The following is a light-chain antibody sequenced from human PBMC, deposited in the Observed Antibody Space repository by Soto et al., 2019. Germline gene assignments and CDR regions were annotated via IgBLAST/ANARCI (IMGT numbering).Light chain of an antibody. J-gene: IGKJ5*01. CDR3: PQANRVTST. CDR1: QGLKF. Sequence: DFQMTQSPSSVSASVGDTATIXXRASQGLKFLAGYQQKPGTAPKILSDEAINLQRGGPPRFSGSGSGTDFTLTSSSLHPADFATYFCPQANRVTSTFGPGTRLEIK. V-gene: IGKV1-12*01. CDR2: EAI.